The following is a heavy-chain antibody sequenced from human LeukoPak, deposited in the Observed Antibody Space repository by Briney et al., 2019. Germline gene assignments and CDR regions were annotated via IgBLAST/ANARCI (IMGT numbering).Heavy chain of an antibody. V-gene: IGHV3-7*03. Sequence: GGSLRLSCAASGFTFSNYWMSWVRQAPGKGLEWVANIKEDGSEKYHVDSVKGRFTISSDNGKNSLYLQMNSLRAEDTAVYYCTRDPLRRFDYWGQGTLVTVSS. CDR3: TRDPLRRFDY. CDR1: GFTFSNYW. CDR2: IKEDGSEK. D-gene: IGHD3-9*01. J-gene: IGHJ4*02.